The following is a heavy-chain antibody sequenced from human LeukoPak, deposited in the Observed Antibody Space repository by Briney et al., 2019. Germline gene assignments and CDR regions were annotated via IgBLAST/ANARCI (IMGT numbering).Heavy chain of an antibody. CDR2: ISSSSSYI. J-gene: IGHJ5*02. CDR3: AREGYCSSTSCYQRFDP. D-gene: IGHD2-2*01. CDR1: GFTFSSYS. Sequence: PGGSLRLSCAASGFTFSSYSMNWVRQAPGKGLEWVSSISSSSSYIYYADSVKGRFTISRDNAKNSLYRQMNSLRAEDTAVYYCAREGYCSSTSCYQRFDPWGQGTLVTVSS. V-gene: IGHV3-21*01.